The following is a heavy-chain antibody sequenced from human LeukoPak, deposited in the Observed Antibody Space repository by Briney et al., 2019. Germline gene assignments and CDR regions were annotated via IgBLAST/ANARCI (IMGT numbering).Heavy chain of an antibody. V-gene: IGHV3-7*01. CDR3: ARDSAVATYYGVDV. D-gene: IGHD6-19*01. J-gene: IGHJ6*02. Sequence: GGSLRLSCGASGFAFRNYWMSWVRQAPGKGLEWVANIQQDGSEKNYIDSVQGRFTISRDNAKTSLYLQMNSLRAEDTAVHYCARDSAVATYYGVDVWGQGTTVTVSS. CDR2: IQQDGSEK. CDR1: GFAFRNYW.